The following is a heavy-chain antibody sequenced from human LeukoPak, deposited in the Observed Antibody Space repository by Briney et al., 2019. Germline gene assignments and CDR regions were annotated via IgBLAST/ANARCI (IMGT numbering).Heavy chain of an antibody. CDR3: AQGGLSMFDP. Sequence: PSETLSLTCTVSGGSISSGSYYWSWIRQPAGKGLEWIGRIYTSGSTNYNPSLKSRVTISVDTSKNQFSLKLSSVTAADTAVYYCAQGGLSMFDPWGQGTLVTVSS. V-gene: IGHV4-61*02. D-gene: IGHD5/OR15-5a*01. J-gene: IGHJ5*02. CDR2: IYTSGST. CDR1: GGSISSGSYY.